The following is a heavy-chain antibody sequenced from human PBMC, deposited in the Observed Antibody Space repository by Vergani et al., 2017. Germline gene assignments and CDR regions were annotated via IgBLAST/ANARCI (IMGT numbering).Heavy chain of an antibody. CDR3: ASPGIAAAASPSVAFDI. D-gene: IGHD6-13*01. CDR2: IIPIFGTA. Sequence: QVQLVQSGAEVKKPGSSVKVSCKASGGTFSSYAISWVRQAPGQGLEWMGGIIPIFGTANYAQKFQGRVTITADESTSTAYMELSSLRSEDTAVYYCASPGIAAAASPSVAFDIWGQGTMVTVSS. CDR1: GGTFSSYA. V-gene: IGHV1-69*01. J-gene: IGHJ3*02.